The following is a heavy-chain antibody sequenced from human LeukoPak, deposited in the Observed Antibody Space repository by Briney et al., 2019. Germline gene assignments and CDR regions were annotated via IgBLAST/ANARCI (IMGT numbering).Heavy chain of an antibody. V-gene: IGHV4-4*08. D-gene: IGHD5-18*01. CDR1: GASMRSYY. J-gene: IGHJ4*02. Sequence: PSQTLSLTCTVSGASMRSYYWSWIRQPPGKGLEWIGYVYTTGSSNYNPSLKSRATIFVDMSKRQVALKLSSVTAADTAVYYCARHDERGDSYGFFEYWGQGTPVTVSS. CDR3: ARHDERGDSYGFFEY. CDR2: VYTTGSS.